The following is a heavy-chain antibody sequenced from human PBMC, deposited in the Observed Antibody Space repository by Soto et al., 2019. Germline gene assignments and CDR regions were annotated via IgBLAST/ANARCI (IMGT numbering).Heavy chain of an antibody. D-gene: IGHD2-15*01. CDR1: GGSISSSSYY. V-gene: IGHV4-39*01. CDR2: VYYSGST. CDR3: ASRAYCSGGSCYYYYYGMDV. J-gene: IGHJ6*02. Sequence: SETLSLTCTVSGGSISSSSYYWGWIRQPPGKGLEWIGSVYYSGSTYYNPSLKSRVTISVDTSKNQFSLKLSSVTAADTAVYYCASRAYCSGGSCYYYYYGMDVWGQGTTVTVSS.